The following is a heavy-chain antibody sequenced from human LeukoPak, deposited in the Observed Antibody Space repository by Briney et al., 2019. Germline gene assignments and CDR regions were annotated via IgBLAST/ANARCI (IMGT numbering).Heavy chain of an antibody. CDR3: TKDALISYRGAWSQSDY. CDR1: GFTFSSYA. CDR2: ISYDGSNK. J-gene: IGHJ4*02. Sequence: PGGSLRLSCAASGFTFSSYAMHWVRQAPGKGLEWVADISYDGSNKYYADSVKGRFTISRDNSKNTLYLQMNRLRAEDTAIYYCTKDALISYRGAWSQSDYWGQGTLVTVSS. D-gene: IGHD2-2*01. V-gene: IGHV3-30-3*01.